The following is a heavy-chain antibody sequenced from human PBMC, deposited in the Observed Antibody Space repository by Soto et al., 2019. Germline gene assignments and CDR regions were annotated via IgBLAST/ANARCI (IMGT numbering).Heavy chain of an antibody. CDR1: GFSLSSIGMG. J-gene: IGHJ4*02. D-gene: IGHD5-12*01. V-gene: IGHV2-5*02. Sequence: QITVKESGLTLVKPTETLTLTCTFSGFSLSSIGMGVGWIRQPPGKALEWLALIYWDDDKRYSPSLSSRLTITKDPSKNAVDLTMTNMDPVYTATYYCARLTRGVYDSGRLWEKFDYWGQGTLVTVSS. CDR2: IYWDDDK. CDR3: ARLTRGVYDSGRLWEKFDY.